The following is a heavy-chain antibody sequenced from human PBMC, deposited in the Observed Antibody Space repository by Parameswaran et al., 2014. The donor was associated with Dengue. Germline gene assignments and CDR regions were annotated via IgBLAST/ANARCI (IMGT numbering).Heavy chain of an antibody. CDR2: INHSGST. Sequence: ASETLSLTCAVYGGSFSGYYWSWIRQPPGKGLEWIGEINHSGSTNYNPSLKSRVTISVDTSKNQFSLKLSSVTAADTAVYYCARGGRGSSIVVVVAAHRQFDYWGQGTLVTVSS. J-gene: IGHJ4*02. CDR3: ARGGRGSSIVVVVAAHRQFDY. D-gene: IGHD2-15*01. CDR1: GGSFSGYY. V-gene: IGHV4-34*01.